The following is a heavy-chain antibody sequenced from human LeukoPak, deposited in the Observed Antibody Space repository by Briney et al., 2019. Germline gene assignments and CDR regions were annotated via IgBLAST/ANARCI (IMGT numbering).Heavy chain of an antibody. CDR1: GFTFDDYA. CDR3: ARDLGGYSSGWYRPQWYFDL. D-gene: IGHD6-19*01. J-gene: IGHJ2*01. Sequence: GGSLRLSCAASGFTFDDYAMHWVRQAPGKGLEWVSGISWNSGSIGYADSVKGRFTISRDNSKNTLYLQMNSLRAEDTAVYYCARDLGGYSSGWYRPQWYFDLWGRGTLVTVSS. V-gene: IGHV3-9*01. CDR2: ISWNSGSI.